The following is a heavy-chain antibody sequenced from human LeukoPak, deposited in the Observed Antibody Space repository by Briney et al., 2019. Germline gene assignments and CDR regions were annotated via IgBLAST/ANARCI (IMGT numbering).Heavy chain of an antibody. CDR3: AKSAGEWAGVIFYNWFDP. V-gene: IGHV3-23*01. CDR1: GFTFSTYS. J-gene: IGHJ5*02. CDR2: ISGSGIST. D-gene: IGHD3-16*02. Sequence: PGGSLRLSCAASGFTFSTYSMNWVRQAPGKGLEWVSGISGSGISTHYADSVKGRFTISRDNSTKMLYLQMNSLRAEDTAVYYCAKSAGEWAGVIFYNWFDPWGQGTLVTVSS.